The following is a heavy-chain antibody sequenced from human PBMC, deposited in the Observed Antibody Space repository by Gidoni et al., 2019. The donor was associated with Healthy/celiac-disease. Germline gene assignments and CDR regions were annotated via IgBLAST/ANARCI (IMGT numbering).Heavy chain of an antibody. CDR1: GGSISSGDYY. CDR2: IYYSGST. CDR3: ARVRGFGYSGYVHAFDI. J-gene: IGHJ3*02. Sequence: QVQLQESGPGLVKPSQTLSLTGTVSGGSISSGDYYWSWTRQPPGKGLEWIGYIYYSGSTYYNPSLKSRVTISIDTSKNQFSMKLSSVTAADTAVYYCARVRGFGYSGYVHAFDIWGQGTMVTVSS. V-gene: IGHV4-30-4*01. D-gene: IGHD5-12*01.